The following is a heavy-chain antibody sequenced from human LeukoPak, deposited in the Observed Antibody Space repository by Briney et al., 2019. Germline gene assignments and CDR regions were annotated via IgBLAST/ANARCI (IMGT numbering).Heavy chain of an antibody. J-gene: IGHJ4*02. Sequence: SETLSLTCTVSGGSVNSGDNYWSWIRQPPGKGLEWIGYVYYTGSTYYNPSLKSRVTISIDTSENQFSLKLSSVTAADTAVYFCARVGYCSGGGCSFRYIDYWGQGALVTVSS. D-gene: IGHD2-15*01. CDR1: GGSVNSGDNY. CDR3: ARVGYCSGGGCSFRYIDY. V-gene: IGHV4-30-4*01. CDR2: VYYTGST.